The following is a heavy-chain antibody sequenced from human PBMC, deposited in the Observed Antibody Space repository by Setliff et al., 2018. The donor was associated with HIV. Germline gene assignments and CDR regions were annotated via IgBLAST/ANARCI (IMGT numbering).Heavy chain of an antibody. D-gene: IGHD3-22*01. CDR3: VRGYYYDKTGYGTFDI. CDR2: MSAYSGDT. V-gene: IGHV1-18*04. CDR1: GYTFTAYG. Sequence: ASVKVSCKASGYTFTAYGITWVRQAPGQGLEWMGWMSAYSGDTKYAQKIQGRVNMTRDTSTDTAYVELGSLRFDDTALYYCVRGYYYDKTGYGTFDIWGQGTVVTVSS. J-gene: IGHJ3*02.